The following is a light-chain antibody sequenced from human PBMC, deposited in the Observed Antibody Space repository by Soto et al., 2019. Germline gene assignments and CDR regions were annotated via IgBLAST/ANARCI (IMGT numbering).Light chain of an antibody. Sequence: ALTQSPGTLSSSPGERATLSCRASQSVRDRYLAWYQQKPGQAPSLLIYDTSTRATGIPDRFIGSGSGTEFILTISRLEPDDFAIYHCHQHGGSPETFGQGTKVDIK. CDR3: HQHGGSPET. J-gene: IGKJ1*01. CDR1: QSVRDRY. CDR2: DTS. V-gene: IGKV3-20*01.